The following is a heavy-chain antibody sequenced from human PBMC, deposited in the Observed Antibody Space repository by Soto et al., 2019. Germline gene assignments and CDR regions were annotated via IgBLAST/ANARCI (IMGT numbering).Heavy chain of an antibody. V-gene: IGHV4-30-2*06. Sequence: ASETLSLTCTVSGGSISSGGYSWRWLRQSPGKGLEWIGDINHSGSTYYDPSLKSRVTISIDRSKNQFSLNLTSVTAADTAVYFCAREGGAGATNWFDPWGQGTLVTVPQ. CDR2: INHSGST. J-gene: IGHJ5*02. CDR3: AREGGAGATNWFDP. D-gene: IGHD1-26*01. CDR1: GGSISSGGYS.